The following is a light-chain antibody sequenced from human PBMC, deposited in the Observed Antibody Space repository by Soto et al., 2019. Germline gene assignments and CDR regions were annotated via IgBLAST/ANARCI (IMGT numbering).Light chain of an antibody. J-gene: IGKJ4*01. Sequence: IQLTQSTYSVSASLKARLTPTFRASQGISSYLAWYQQKPGKAPKLLIYAASTLQSGVPSRFSGSGSGTDFTLTISSLQPEDFATYYCQQLNSYPLTFGGGTKVDIK. CDR3: QQLNSYPLT. V-gene: IGKV1-9*01. CDR1: QGISSY. CDR2: AAS.